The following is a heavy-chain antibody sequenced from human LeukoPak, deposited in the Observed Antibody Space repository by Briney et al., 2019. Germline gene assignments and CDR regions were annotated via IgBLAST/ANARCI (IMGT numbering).Heavy chain of an antibody. Sequence: GGSLRLSCAASGFTFSSYGMNWVRQAPGKGLEWVSSISGSSSYIYYADSVKGRFTISRDNSKNSLYLQMNSLRAEDTAVYYCETNLRYCFITSCRDYWGEGTLDSVCS. J-gene: IGHJ4*02. CDR2: ISGSSSYI. CDR3: ETNLRYCFITSCRDY. CDR1: GFTFSSYG. V-gene: IGHV3-21*01. D-gene: IGHD2-2*01.